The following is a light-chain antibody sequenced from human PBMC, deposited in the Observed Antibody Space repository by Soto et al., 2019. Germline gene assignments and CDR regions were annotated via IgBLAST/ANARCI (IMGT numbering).Light chain of an antibody. CDR1: SRDVGGYKY. V-gene: IGLV2-14*01. J-gene: IGLJ1*01. CDR2: EVS. CDR3: SSYASSTTLV. Sequence: QSALTQPASVSGSPGQSITISCTGTSRDVGGYKYVSWYQQHPGKAPKLMIYEVSNRPSGVSNRFSGSKSGNTASLTISGLQAEDEADYYCSSYASSTTLVFGTGTKVTVL.